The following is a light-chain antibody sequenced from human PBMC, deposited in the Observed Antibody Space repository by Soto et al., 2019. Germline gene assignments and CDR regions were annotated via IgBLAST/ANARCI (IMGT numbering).Light chain of an antibody. CDR1: QGISSW. J-gene: IGKJ4*01. V-gene: IGKV1-12*01. CDR2: AAS. Sequence: DIQMTQSPSSVSASVGDRVTITCRASQGISSWLAWYQPKPGKAPKLLIYAASSLQSGVPSRFRWSGSGKNFTLAISSLQAEEFATYFCQPANRFPPAFRGGTKVEIK. CDR3: QPANRFPPA.